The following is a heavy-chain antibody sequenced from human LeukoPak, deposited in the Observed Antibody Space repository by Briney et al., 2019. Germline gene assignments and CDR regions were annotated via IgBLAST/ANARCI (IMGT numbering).Heavy chain of an antibody. D-gene: IGHD6-13*01. Sequence: PSETLSLTCTVSGGSVSSGSYYWSWIRQPPGKGLEWIGYIYYSGSTNYNPSLKSRVTISVDTSKNQFSLKLSSVTAADTAVYYCAIRIAAAGTWGYWGQGTLVTVSS. CDR3: AIRIAAAGTWGY. J-gene: IGHJ4*02. CDR1: GGSVSSGSYY. CDR2: IYYSGST. V-gene: IGHV4-61*01.